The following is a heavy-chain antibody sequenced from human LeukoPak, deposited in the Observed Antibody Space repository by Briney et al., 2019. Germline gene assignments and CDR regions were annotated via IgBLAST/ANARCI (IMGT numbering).Heavy chain of an antibody. CDR3: AREPRATLHAYSSSWERYFDY. CDR2: IYTSGST. J-gene: IGHJ4*02. CDR1: GGSISSYY. D-gene: IGHD6-13*01. V-gene: IGHV4-4*07. Sequence: SETLSLTCTVSGGSISSYYWSWIRQPAGKGLEWIGRIYTSGSTNYNPSLKSRVTMSVDTSKNQFSLKLSSVTAADTAVYYCAREPRATLHAYSSSWERYFDYWGQGTLVTVSS.